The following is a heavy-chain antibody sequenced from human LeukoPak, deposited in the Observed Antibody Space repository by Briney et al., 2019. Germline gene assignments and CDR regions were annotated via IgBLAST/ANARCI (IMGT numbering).Heavy chain of an antibody. CDR2: ISSGAGTV. CDR3: ARESAARQYSGGIFDY. CDR1: GFTFSDYY. D-gene: IGHD3-10*01. Sequence: GGSLRLSCTASGFTFSDYYMSWIRQAPGKGLEWVSYISSGAGTVYYADSVKGRFSISRDNAKNSLYLQMNRLRVEDTAVYFCARESAARQYSGGIFDYWGQGTLVTVSS. J-gene: IGHJ4*02. V-gene: IGHV3-11*04.